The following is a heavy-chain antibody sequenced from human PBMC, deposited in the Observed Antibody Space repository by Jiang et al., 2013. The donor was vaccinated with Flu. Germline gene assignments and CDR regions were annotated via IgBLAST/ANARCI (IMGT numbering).Heavy chain of an antibody. Sequence: RLSCAASGFTFSSYAMSWVRQAPGKGLEWVSTISGSGGSTYYPDSVKGRFTISRDNSKNTLYLQMNSLRAEDTAVYYCAKDYGSGSAMGAFDVWGQGTMVTVSS. J-gene: IGHJ3*01. CDR3: AKDYGSGSAMGAFDV. D-gene: IGHD3-10*01. V-gene: IGHV3-23*01. CDR2: ISGSGGST. CDR1: GFTFSSYA.